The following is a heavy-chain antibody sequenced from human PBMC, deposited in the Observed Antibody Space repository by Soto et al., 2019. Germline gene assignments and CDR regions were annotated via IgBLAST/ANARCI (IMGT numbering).Heavy chain of an antibody. V-gene: IGHV3-23*01. CDR1: RFTFSTYA. D-gene: IGHD6-19*01. CDR2: ISGSGGRT. J-gene: IGHJ4*02. Sequence: GSLRLSCAVSRFTFSTYAMGWVRQAPGKGLEWVSNISGSGGRTYYADSVKGRFTISRDNSKNTLYLQMNSLRAEDTAVYYCAKIAEAVAGTVYGYWGRGTLVTVSS. CDR3: AKIAEAVAGTVYGY.